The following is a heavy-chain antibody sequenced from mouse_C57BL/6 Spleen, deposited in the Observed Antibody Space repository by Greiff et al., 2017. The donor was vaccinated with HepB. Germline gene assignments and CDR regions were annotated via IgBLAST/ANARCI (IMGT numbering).Heavy chain of an antibody. CDR2: IRSKSNNYAT. CDR1: GFSFNTYA. D-gene: IGHD1-1*01. J-gene: IGHJ4*01. Sequence: DVHLVESGGGLVQPKGSLKLSCAASGFSFNTYAMNWVRQAPGKGLEWVARIRSKSNNYATYYADSVKDRFTISRDDSESMLYLQMNNLKTEDTAMYYCVRHPNYYGSSDDAMDYWGQGTSVTVSS. V-gene: IGHV10-1*01. CDR3: VRHPNYYGSSDDAMDY.